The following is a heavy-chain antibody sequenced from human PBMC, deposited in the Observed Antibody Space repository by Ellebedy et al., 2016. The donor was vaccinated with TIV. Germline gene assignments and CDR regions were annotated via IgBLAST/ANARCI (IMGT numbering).Heavy chain of an antibody. CDR1: GGSISSYY. D-gene: IGHD3-22*01. V-gene: IGHV4-59*08. J-gene: IGHJ2*01. CDR2: IYYSRST. CDR3: ARLPWGYYYDSSGYNWYFDL. Sequence: MLSETLSLTCTVSGGSISSYYWSRIRQPPGKGLEWIGYIYYSRSTNYNPSLKSRVTISVDTSKNQFSLKLSTVTAADTAVYYCARLPWGYYYDSSGYNWYFDLWGRGTLVTVSS.